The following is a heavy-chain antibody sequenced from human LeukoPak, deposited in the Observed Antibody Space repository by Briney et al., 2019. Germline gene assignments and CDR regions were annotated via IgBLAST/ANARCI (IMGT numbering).Heavy chain of an antibody. V-gene: IGHV3-48*04. Sequence: PGGSLRLSCAASGFTFSSYSMNWVRQAPGKGLEWCSYISSSSSTIYYADSVKGRFTISRDNAKNSVYLQMNSLRAEDTAVYYRARDMQWLGLEALDYWGQGTLVTVSS. CDR2: ISSSSSTI. D-gene: IGHD6-19*01. J-gene: IGHJ4*02. CDR1: GFTFSSYS. CDR3: ARDMQWLGLEALDY.